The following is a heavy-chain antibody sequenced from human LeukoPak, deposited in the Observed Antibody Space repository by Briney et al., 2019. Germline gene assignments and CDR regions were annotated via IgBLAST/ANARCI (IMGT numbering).Heavy chain of an antibody. Sequence: GGSLRLSCAASGFTFNIYAMSWVRLAPGKGLQWVASMCGSAGCTFYSDSVKGRFTISRDNSKNTLCLQMNSLRAEDTAIYYCVRDRPNYHESNGHYYNRDGDHWGQGTLVTVSS. CDR1: GFTFNIYA. V-gene: IGHV3-23*01. J-gene: IGHJ5*02. D-gene: IGHD3-22*01. CDR2: MCGSAGCT. CDR3: VRDRPNYHESNGHYYNRDGDH.